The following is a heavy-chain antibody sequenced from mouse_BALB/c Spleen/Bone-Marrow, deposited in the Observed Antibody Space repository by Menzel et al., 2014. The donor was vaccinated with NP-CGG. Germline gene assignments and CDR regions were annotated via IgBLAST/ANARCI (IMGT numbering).Heavy chain of an antibody. D-gene: IGHD1-1*01. J-gene: IGHJ4*01. CDR1: GFSLTSYG. V-gene: IGHV2-6-1*01. CDR3: ARCYYGYAMDY. Sequence: QVQLQQSGPGLVAPSQRLSITCTISGFSLTSYGVHWVRRPPGKGLEWLVVIWSDGSTTYNPALKSRLSISKDNSKSQVFLKMNSLQTDDTAMYYCARCYYGYAMDYWGQGTSVTVSS. CDR2: IWSDGST.